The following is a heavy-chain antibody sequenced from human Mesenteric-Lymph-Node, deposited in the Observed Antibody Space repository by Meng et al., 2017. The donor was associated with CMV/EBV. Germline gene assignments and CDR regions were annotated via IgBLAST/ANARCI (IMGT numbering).Heavy chain of an antibody. V-gene: IGHV3-15*01. CDR1: GFTFSSYS. CDR3: TTDYVPLLRYFDWLLSGASDY. D-gene: IGHD3-9*01. CDR2: IKSKTDGGTT. J-gene: IGHJ4*02. Sequence: GESLKISCAASGFTFSSYSMNWVRQAPGKGLEWVGRIKSKTDGGTTDYAAPVKGRFTISRDDSKNTLYLQMNSLKTEDTAVYYCTTDYVPLLRYFDWLLSGASDYWGQGTLVTVSS.